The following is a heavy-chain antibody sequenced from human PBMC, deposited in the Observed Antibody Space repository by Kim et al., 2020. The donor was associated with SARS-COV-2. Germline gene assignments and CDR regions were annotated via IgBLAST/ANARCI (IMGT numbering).Heavy chain of an antibody. D-gene: IGHD6-19*01. CDR1: GYTFTSYG. CDR2: ISAYNGNT. V-gene: IGHV1-18*01. Sequence: ASVKVSCKASGYTFTSYGISWVRQAPGQGLEWMGWISAYNGNTNYAQKLQGRVTMTTDTSTSTAYMELRSLRSDDTAVYYCARISSSGWYFNPRNIDFDYWGQGTLVTVSS. J-gene: IGHJ4*02. CDR3: ARISSSGWYFNPRNIDFDY.